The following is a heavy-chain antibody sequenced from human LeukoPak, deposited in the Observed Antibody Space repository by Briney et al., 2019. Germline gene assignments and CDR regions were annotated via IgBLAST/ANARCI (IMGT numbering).Heavy chain of an antibody. CDR1: RFTFSNAW. CDR3: AIDEPNYAPYDFDY. CDR2: IKSKVDGETT. V-gene: IGHV3-15*01. Sequence: GGSLRLSCAASRFTFSNAWMNWVRQAPGKGREWVVRIKSKVDGETTDYAAPVKGRFTISRDYSNNMVYLQMNRLKIEDTAVYYCAIDEPNYAPYDFDYWGQGTLVTVSS. D-gene: IGHD4/OR15-4a*01. J-gene: IGHJ4*02.